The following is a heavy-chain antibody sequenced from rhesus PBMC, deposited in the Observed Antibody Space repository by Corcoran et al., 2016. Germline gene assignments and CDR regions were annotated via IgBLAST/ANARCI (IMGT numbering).Heavy chain of an antibody. CDR3: ARGWNGFDY. CDR1: GGSVSSSNW. CDR2: ISGSSGST. Sequence: QVQLQESGPGLVKPSETLSLTCAVSGGSVSSSNWWSWIRQPLGKGLEWIGYISGSSGSTYYNPSLKSRVTISTDTSKNQFSLKLSSVTAADTAVYYCARGWNGFDYWGQGVLVTVSS. J-gene: IGHJ4*01. D-gene: IGHD1-32*01. V-gene: IGHV4-65*01.